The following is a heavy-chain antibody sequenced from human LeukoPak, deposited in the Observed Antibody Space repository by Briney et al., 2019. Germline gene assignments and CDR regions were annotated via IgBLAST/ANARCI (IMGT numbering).Heavy chain of an antibody. D-gene: IGHD4-11*01. V-gene: IGHV3-15*01. Sequence: GGSLRLSCESSGFNFNDAWMSWIRQAPGKGLEWVGRVRTTAEGETTDYAAPVRGRFIISRDDSKNMVFLQTNRLETEDTAIYYCTAGLGKTDDDSWGQGTLVTVSS. J-gene: IGHJ4*02. CDR2: VRTTAEGETT. CDR1: GFNFNDAW. CDR3: TAGLGKTDDDS.